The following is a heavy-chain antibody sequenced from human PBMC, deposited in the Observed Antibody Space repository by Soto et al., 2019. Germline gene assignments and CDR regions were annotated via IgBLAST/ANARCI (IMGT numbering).Heavy chain of an antibody. J-gene: IGHJ5*02. V-gene: IGHV4-31*03. CDR3: ARSVLP. CDR2: IYYIKTT. Sequence: QVQLQESGPGLVKPSQTLSLTCTVSGGSISSGGYYWSWIRQHPGKGLERIGDIYYIKTTYYNPSLNSRVTISLDTSKNQFSLKLTSVTAADTAVYYCARSVLPCGQGTLVSVSS. CDR1: GGSISSGGYY.